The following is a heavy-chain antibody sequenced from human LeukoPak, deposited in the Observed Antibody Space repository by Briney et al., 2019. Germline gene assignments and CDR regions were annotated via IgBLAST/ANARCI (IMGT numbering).Heavy chain of an antibody. V-gene: IGHV4-59*01. D-gene: IGHD6-25*01. CDR3: ARDQRVGDAFDI. J-gene: IGHJ3*02. CDR2: IYYSGST. CDR1: GGSTSSYY. Sequence: PSETLSLTCTVSGGSTSSYYWSWIRQPPGKGLEWIGYIYYSGSTNYNPSLKSRVTISADTSKNQFSLKLSSVTAADTAVYYCARDQRVGDAFDIWGQGTMVTVSS.